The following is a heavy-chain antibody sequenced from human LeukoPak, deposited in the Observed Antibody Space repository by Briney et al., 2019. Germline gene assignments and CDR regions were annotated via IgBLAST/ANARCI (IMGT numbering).Heavy chain of an antibody. CDR2: IYHSGST. V-gene: IGHV4-38-2*02. CDR3: AGGYCSGGSCYGIY. D-gene: IGHD2-15*01. CDR1: GYSISSGYY. J-gene: IGHJ4*02. Sequence: SETLSLTCTVSGYSISSGYYWGWIRQPPGKGLEWIGSIYHSGSTYYNPSLKSRVTISVDTSKNQFSLKLSSVTAADTAVYYCAGGYCSGGSCYGIYWGQRTLVTVSS.